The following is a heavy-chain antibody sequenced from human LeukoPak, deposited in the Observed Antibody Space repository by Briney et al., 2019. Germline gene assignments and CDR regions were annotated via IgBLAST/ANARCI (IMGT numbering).Heavy chain of an antibody. J-gene: IGHJ4*02. CDR1: GYTFTSYD. CDR2: ISAYNGNT. Sequence: ASVKVSCKASGYTFTSYDINWVRQAPGQGLEWMGWISAYNGNTNYAQKFQGRVTITRDTSASTAYMELSSLRSEDTAVYYCARGEASDYWGQGTLVTVSS. CDR3: ARGEASDY. V-gene: IGHV1-18*01.